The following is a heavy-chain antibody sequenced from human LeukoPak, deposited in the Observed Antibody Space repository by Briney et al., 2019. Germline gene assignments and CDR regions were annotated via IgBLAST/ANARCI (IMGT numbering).Heavy chain of an antibody. CDR1: GFAFSSYA. J-gene: IGHJ6*02. V-gene: IGHV3-23*01. CDR3: AKDLVAGMPYYGMDV. Sequence: GGSLRLTCAASGFAFSSYAMSWVRQAPGKGLEWVSAISGSGGSTYYADSVKGRFTISRDNSKNTLYLQMNSLRAEDTAVYYCAKDLVAGMPYYGMDVWGQGTTVTVSS. CDR2: ISGSGGST. D-gene: IGHD6-19*01.